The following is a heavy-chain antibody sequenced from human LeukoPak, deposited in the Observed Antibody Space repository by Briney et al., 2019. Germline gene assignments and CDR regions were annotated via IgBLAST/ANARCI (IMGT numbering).Heavy chain of an antibody. J-gene: IGHJ6*02. D-gene: IGHD6-13*01. Sequence: GGSLRLSCAASGFTFSSYSMNWVRQAPGKGLEWVSYISSSSSTIYYADSVKGRFTISRDNAKNSLYLQMNSLRAEDTAVYYCARGGVYPYYYGLDVWGQGTTVTVSS. V-gene: IGHV3-48*01. CDR2: ISSSSSTI. CDR3: ARGGVYPYYYGLDV. CDR1: GFTFSSYS.